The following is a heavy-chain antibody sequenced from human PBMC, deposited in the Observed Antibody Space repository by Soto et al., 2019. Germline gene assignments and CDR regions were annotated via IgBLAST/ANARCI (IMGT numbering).Heavy chain of an antibody. CDR2: INSDGSNT. J-gene: IGHJ4*02. Sequence: GGSLRLSCASSGFFFRSYWMQCFRQGPGNGLVWFSRINSDGSNTYYADSVKGRFTISRDNSKNTLYLQMNSLRAEDTAVYYCARGSPYYYYDSSGYYYVDYWGQGTLVTVSS. CDR1: GFFFRSYW. D-gene: IGHD3-22*01. CDR3: ARGSPYYYYDSSGYYYVDY. V-gene: IGHV3-74*01.